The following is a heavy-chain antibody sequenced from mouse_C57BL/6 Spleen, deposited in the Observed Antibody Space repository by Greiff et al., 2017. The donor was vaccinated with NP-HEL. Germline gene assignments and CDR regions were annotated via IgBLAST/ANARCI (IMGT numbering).Heavy chain of an antibody. V-gene: IGHV7-3*01. CDR2: IRNKANGYTT. J-gene: IGHJ2*01. CDR3: ARYYYGSSYVYFDY. CDR1: GFTFTDYY. D-gene: IGHD1-1*01. Sequence: EVKLVESGGGLVQPGGSLSLSCAASGFTFTDYYMSWVRQPPGKALEWLGFIRNKANGYTTEYSASVKGRFTISRDNSQSILYLQMNALRAEDSATYYCARYYYGSSYVYFDYWGQGTTLTVSS.